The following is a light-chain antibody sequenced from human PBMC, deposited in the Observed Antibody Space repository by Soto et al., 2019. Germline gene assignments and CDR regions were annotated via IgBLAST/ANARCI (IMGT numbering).Light chain of an antibody. Sequence: DIQMTQSPSSLSASVGDRVTITCRASQGISTYLNWYQQKPGKAPKLLIYAASSLQSGVPSRFSGSGSGTDFTLSISSLQTEETATYYCQQGYGTPFTFGQGTRLEIK. CDR3: QQGYGTPFT. CDR2: AAS. CDR1: QGISTY. J-gene: IGKJ5*01. V-gene: IGKV1-39*01.